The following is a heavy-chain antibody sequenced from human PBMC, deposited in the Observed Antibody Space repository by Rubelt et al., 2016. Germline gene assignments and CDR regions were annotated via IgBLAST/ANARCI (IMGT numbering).Heavy chain of an antibody. CDR2: INPSGGST. V-gene: IGHV1-46*01. CDR3: ARVWAAAGTLDY. Sequence: MHWVRQAPGQGLEWMGIINPSGGSTSYAQKFQGRVTMTRDTSTSTVYMELSSLSSEDTAVYYCARVWAAAGTLDYWGQGTLVTVSS. D-gene: IGHD6-13*01. J-gene: IGHJ4*02.